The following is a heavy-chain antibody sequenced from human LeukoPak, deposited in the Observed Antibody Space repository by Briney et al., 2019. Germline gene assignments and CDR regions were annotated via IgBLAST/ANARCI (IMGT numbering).Heavy chain of an antibody. D-gene: IGHD6-13*01. V-gene: IGHV4-39*01. J-gene: IGHJ4*02. Sequence: PSETLSLTCTVSGGSISSSSYYWGWIRQPPGKGLEWIGSIYYSGSTYYNPSLKSRVTISVDTSKNQFSLKLSSVTAADTAVYYCARRGIAAAGKGDFDYWGQGTLVTVSS. CDR3: ARRGIAAAGKGDFDY. CDR2: IYYSGST. CDR1: GGSISSSSYY.